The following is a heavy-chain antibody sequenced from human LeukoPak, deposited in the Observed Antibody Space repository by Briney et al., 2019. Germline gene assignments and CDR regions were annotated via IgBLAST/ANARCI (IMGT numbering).Heavy chain of an antibody. Sequence: PSETLSLTCAVYGGSFSGYYWSWIRQPPGKGLEWIGEINHSGSTNNNPSLKSRVTISVDTSKNQFSLKLSSVTAADTAVYYCARGWIQLSRWGQGTLVTVSS. CDR2: INHSGST. J-gene: IGHJ4*02. CDR3: ARGWIQLSR. CDR1: GGSFSGYY. V-gene: IGHV4-34*01. D-gene: IGHD5-18*01.